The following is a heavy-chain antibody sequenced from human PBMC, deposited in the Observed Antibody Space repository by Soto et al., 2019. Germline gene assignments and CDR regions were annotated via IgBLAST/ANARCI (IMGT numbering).Heavy chain of an antibody. D-gene: IGHD1-26*01. J-gene: IGHJ4*02. V-gene: IGHV4-4*02. CDR3: ARDQGELQYYSDY. CDR2: IYHSGST. Sequence: SETLSLTCAVSGGSISSSYWWSWVRQPPGKGLEWIGEIYHSGSTNYNPSLKSRVTISVDKSKNQFSLKLSSVTAADTAVYYCARDQGELQYYSDYWGQGTLVTVSS. CDR1: GGSISSSYW.